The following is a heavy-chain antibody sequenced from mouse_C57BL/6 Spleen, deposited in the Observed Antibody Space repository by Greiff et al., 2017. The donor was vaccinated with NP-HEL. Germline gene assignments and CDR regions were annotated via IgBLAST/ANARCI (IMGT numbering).Heavy chain of an antibody. D-gene: IGHD3-2*02. CDR2: INPNNGGT. Sequence: VQLQQSGPELVKPGASVKIPCKASGYTFTDYNMDWVKQSHGKSLEWIGDINPNNGGTIYNQKFKGKATLTVDKSSSTAYMELRSLTSEDTAVYYWARSDSSGYWFAYWGQGTLVTVSA. CDR1: GYTFTDYN. J-gene: IGHJ3*01. V-gene: IGHV1-18*01. CDR3: ARSDSSGYWFAY.